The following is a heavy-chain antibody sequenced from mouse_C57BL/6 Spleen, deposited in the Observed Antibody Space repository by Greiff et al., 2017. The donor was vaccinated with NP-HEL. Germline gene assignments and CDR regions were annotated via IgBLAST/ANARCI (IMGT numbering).Heavy chain of an antibody. Sequence: DVMLVESGGGLVKPGGSLKLSCAASGFTFSDYGMHWVRQAPEKGLEWVAYISSGSSTIYYADTVKGRFTISRDNAKNTLFLQMTSLRSEDTAMYYCARPRSFYYGYDEYYAMDYWGQGTSVTVSS. CDR3: ARPRSFYYGYDEYYAMDY. CDR1: GFTFSDYG. CDR2: ISSGSSTI. V-gene: IGHV5-17*01. J-gene: IGHJ4*01. D-gene: IGHD2-2*01.